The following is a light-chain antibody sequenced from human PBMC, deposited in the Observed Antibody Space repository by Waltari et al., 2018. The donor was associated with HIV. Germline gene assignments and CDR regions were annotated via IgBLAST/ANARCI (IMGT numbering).Light chain of an antibody. V-gene: IGLV2-14*01. Sequence: QSALTQPASVSGSPGQSITISCTGTSSDVGGFNYVSWYQHHPGKAPKLMIYGVSNRPSGVSTRLSGSKSGNTASLTISGLQAEDEGDYYCSSYTTSSTLGMFCGGIKLTV. CDR1: SSDVGGFNY. CDR2: GVS. J-gene: IGLJ3*02. CDR3: SSYTTSSTLGM.